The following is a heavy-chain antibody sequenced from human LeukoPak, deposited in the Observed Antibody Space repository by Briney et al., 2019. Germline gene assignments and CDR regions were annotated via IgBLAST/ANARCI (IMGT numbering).Heavy chain of an antibody. CDR2: ISSSSSYI. J-gene: IGHJ4*02. D-gene: IGHD5-12*01. V-gene: IGHV3-21*01. Sequence: GGSLRLSCAASGFTFSSYSMNWVRQAPGKGLEWVSSISSSSSYIYYADSVKGRFTISRDNAKNSLYLQMNSLRAEDTAVYYCARVGGYSGYDYIPFDYWGQGTLVTASS. CDR1: GFTFSSYS. CDR3: ARVGGYSGYDYIPFDY.